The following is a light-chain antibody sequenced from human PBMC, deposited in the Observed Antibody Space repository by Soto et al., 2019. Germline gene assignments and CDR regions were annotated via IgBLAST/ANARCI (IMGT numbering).Light chain of an antibody. CDR1: SSDVGGYNY. V-gene: IGLV2-14*01. CDR3: SSYTSSSTLRV. J-gene: IGLJ1*01. CDR2: DVS. Sequence: SALTQPASVSGSPGQSITISCTGTSSDVGGYNYVSWYQQHPGKAPKLMIYDVSNRPSGVSNRFSGSKSGNTASLTISGRQAEDDADYYCSSYTSSSTLRVFGTGTQLTVL.